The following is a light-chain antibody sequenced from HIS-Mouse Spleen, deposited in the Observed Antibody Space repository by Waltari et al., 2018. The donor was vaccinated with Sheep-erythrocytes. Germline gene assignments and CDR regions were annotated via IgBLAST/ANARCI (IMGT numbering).Light chain of an antibody. J-gene: IGLJ2*01. CDR1: KLGDKY. V-gene: IGLV3-1*01. CDR3: QAWDSSTAV. CDR2: QDS. Sequence: SYELTQPPSVSVSPGQTASITCSGDKLGDKYAYWYQQKPGQSPVLVIYQDSKRPSGLPERCAGSNSGNTATLTISGTQAMDEADYYCQAWDSSTAVFGGGTKLTVL.